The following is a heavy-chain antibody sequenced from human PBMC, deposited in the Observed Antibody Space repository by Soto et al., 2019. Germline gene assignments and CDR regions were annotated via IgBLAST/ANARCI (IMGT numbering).Heavy chain of an antibody. D-gene: IGHD6-19*01. V-gene: IGHV1-18*01. CDR1: VYTFNSYG. CDR3: ARWWMAVAGTEYYFDY. Sequence: GASVKVSCKASVYTFNSYGIRWVRQAPGQGLEWMGWISAYNGNTNYAQKLQGRVTMTTDTSTSTAYMELRSLRSDDTAVYYCARWWMAVAGTEYYFDYWGQGTLVTVSS. CDR2: ISAYNGNT. J-gene: IGHJ4*02.